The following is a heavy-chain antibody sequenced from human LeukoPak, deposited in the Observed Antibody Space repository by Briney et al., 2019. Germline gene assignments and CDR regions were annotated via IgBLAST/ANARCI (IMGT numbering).Heavy chain of an antibody. V-gene: IGHV3-23*01. J-gene: IGHJ4*02. D-gene: IGHD3-22*01. CDR3: ATPDLPYYYDSSGYFDFPYYFDY. Sequence: GGSLRLSCAASGFTFSTYGMHWVRQAPGKGLEWVSAISGSGGSTYYADSVKGRFTISRDNSKNTLYLQMNSLRAEDTAVYYCATPDLPYYYDSSGYFDFPYYFDYWGQGTLVTVSS. CDR2: ISGSGGST. CDR1: GFTFSTYG.